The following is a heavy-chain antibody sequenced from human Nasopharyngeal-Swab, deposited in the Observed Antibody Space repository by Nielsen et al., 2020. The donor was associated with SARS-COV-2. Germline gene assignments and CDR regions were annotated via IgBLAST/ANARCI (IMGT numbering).Heavy chain of an antibody. CDR2: INHSGTT. Sequence: GSLRLSCAVYGGSFSDYFWAWIRQPPGRGLEWIGEINHSGTTEYNPPLESRVNMSVDTSKNQFSLKLNFVTAADAAVYYCARVAIEVVSTSIYMDVWGKGTTVTVSS. CDR1: GGSFSDYF. D-gene: IGHD2-2*01. V-gene: IGHV4-34*01. CDR3: ARVAIEVVSTSIYMDV. J-gene: IGHJ6*03.